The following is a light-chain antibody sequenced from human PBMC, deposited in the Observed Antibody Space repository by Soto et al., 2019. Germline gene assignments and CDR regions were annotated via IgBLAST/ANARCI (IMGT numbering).Light chain of an antibody. J-gene: IGKJ3*01. V-gene: IGKV1-8*01. CDR3: QKYYSYPFT. CDR1: QGISSY. Sequence: AIRMTQSPSSFSASTGDRVTITCLASQGISSYLALYQQKPGKAPKLLIYAASTLQSGVPSRFNGSGSGTDFTLTLSCLQSEDFATYYCQKYYSYPFTFGPGTKVDI. CDR2: AAS.